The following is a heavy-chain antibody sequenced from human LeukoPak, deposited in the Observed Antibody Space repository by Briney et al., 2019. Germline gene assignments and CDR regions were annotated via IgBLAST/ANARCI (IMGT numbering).Heavy chain of an antibody. CDR1: GFTFSSYT. CDR3: ARRVYAGSYVDY. V-gene: IGHV3-21*01. J-gene: IGHJ4*02. Sequence: GGSLRLSCAASGFTFSSYTMNWVRQAPGKGLEWVSSISTDSGDIYYADSVKGRFIISRDNAKYSLYLQMNSLRAEDTAVYYCARRVYAGSYVDYWGQGTLVTVSS. D-gene: IGHD1-26*01. CDR2: ISTDSGDI.